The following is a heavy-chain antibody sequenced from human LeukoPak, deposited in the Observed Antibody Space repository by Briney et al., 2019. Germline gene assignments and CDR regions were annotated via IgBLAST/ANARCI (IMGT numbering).Heavy chain of an antibody. D-gene: IGHD5-18*01. CDR3: ARADWDTAMIDY. V-gene: IGHV3-20*04. Sequence: GGSLRLSCAASGFTFDDYGMSWVRQAPGKGLEWVSGINWNGGSTGYADSVKGRFTISRDNGKNSLYLQMNSLRAEDTAVYYCARADWDTAMIDYWGQGTLVTVSS. J-gene: IGHJ4*02. CDR2: INWNGGST. CDR1: GFTFDDYG.